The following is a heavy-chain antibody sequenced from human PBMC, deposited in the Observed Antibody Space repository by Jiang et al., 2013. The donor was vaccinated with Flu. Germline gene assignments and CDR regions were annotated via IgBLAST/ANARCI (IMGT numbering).Heavy chain of an antibody. CDR1: GGSISSSSYY. CDR3: ASWHLTYYDILMEVESMDV. J-gene: IGHJ6*02. D-gene: IGHD3-9*01. V-gene: IGHV4-39*01. Sequence: KPSETLSLTCTVSGGSISSSSYYWGWIRQPPGKGLEWIGSIYYSGSTYYNPSLKSRVTISVDTSKNQFSLKLSSVTAADTAVYYCASWHLTYYDILMEVESMDVWGQGTTVTVSS. CDR2: IYYSGST.